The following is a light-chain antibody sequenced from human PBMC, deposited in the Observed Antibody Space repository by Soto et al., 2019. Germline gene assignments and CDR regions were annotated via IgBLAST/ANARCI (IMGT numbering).Light chain of an antibody. CDR2: DTS. V-gene: IGLV7-43*01. Sequence: QAVVTQEPSLTVSPGGTVTLTCASTSGAVTSAYYANWFQQKPGQAPRSLIYDTSNKHSWTPARSSGSLLGGKAALTLSGVQPEDEAEYYCLLYYGGYVFGSGTKLTVL. CDR3: LLYYGGYV. J-gene: IGLJ1*01. CDR1: SGAVTSAYY.